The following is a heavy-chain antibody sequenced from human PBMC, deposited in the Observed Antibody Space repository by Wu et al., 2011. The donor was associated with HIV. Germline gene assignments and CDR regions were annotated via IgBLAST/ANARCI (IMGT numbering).Heavy chain of an antibody. CDR2: IVPITGRP. J-gene: IGHJ2*01. CDR1: GGTFKSYA. D-gene: IGHD3-22*01. V-gene: IGHV1-69*04. CDR3: ARGHLISMIVGPGYWYFDL. Sequence: QVQLVQSGAEVKAPGSSVRVSCKAAGGTFKSYAFAWVRQAPGHGLEWMGRIVPITGRPTYAQKFQERVTIIADTSTTTVYMELSRLRSDDTAVYYCARGHLISMIVGPGYWYFDLWAVAPWSLSPQ.